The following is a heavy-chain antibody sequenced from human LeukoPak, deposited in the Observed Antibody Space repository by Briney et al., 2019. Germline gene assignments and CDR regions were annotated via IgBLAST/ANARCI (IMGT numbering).Heavy chain of an antibody. CDR3: ARARDSSGYSY. Sequence: GGSLRLSCAASGFTFSRYWIHWVRQAPGKGLEWVSRINPDGSTTTYADSVKGRFTISRDNAKNSLYLQMNSLRAEDTAVYYCARARDSSGYSYWGQGTLVTVSS. CDR2: INPDGSTT. CDR1: GFTFSRYW. D-gene: IGHD3-22*01. V-gene: IGHV3-74*01. J-gene: IGHJ4*02.